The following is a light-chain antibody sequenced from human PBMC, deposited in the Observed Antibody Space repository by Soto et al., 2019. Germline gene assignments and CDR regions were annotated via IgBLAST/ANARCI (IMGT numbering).Light chain of an antibody. CDR2: AAS. V-gene: IGKV1-39*01. CDR3: QQSYSTTWT. Sequence: DIQMTQSPSSLSASVGDRVTITCRASQGISTYLNWYQQKPGKAPKLLIYAASSLQSGVPSRFSGSESETDFTLTIRSLQPEDFANYSCQQSYSTTWTFGQGTKVDIK. CDR1: QGISTY. J-gene: IGKJ1*01.